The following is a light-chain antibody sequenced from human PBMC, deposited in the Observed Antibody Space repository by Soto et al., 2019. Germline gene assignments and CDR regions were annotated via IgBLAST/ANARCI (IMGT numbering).Light chain of an antibody. CDR1: QSVSSY. CDR3: QQRSNWPLT. V-gene: IGKV3-11*01. Sequence: EIVXXXXXXXLSLSPGERATLSCRASQSVSSYLAWYQQKPGQAPRLLIYDASNRATGIPARFSGSGSGTDFTLTISSLEPEDFAVYYCQQRSNWPLTFGGGTKVEIK. CDR2: DAS. J-gene: IGKJ4*01.